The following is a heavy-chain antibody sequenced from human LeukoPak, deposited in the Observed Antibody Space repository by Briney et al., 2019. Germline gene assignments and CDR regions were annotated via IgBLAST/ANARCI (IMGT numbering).Heavy chain of an antibody. D-gene: IGHD3-10*01. Sequence: GESLRPSCAISGFTFAKFAMSWVRQAPGKGLEWVSTISGSGIVTYYADSVKGRFTISRDNSKNTLYLQMNSLRTEDTALYYCAKDQHFYGSGSYSYFDYWGQGTLVTVSS. V-gene: IGHV3-23*01. CDR1: GFTFAKFA. CDR3: AKDQHFYGSGSYSYFDY. CDR2: ISGSGIVT. J-gene: IGHJ4*02.